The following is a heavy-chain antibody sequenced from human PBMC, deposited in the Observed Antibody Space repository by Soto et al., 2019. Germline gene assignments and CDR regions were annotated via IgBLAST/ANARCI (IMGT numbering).Heavy chain of an antibody. Sequence: SETLSLTCTVSGGSLTNYYWSWIRQPPGKGLEWIGSIYYSGSTNYNPSLRSRVTISLGTSKDQFSLRLTSVTAADTAVYYCARSTRSWFDPWGPGTLVTVSS. CDR3: ARSTRSWFDP. V-gene: IGHV4-59*08. CDR2: IYYSGST. CDR1: GGSLTNYY. J-gene: IGHJ5*02.